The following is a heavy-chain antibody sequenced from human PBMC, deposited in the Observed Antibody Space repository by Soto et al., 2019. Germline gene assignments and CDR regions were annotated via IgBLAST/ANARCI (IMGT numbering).Heavy chain of an antibody. J-gene: IGHJ5*02. V-gene: IGHV2-5*02. CDR3: GRRYYDLISALDWFDP. D-gene: IGHD3-16*01. Sequence: QMTLKESGPTLVKPTQPLTLTCTFSGFSLSTSGVGVGWIRQPPGKALEGLALIYWDDDKPYSPSLKSRLTITKDTPKNQLVLTMHNIDPVDTATSYCGRRYYDLISALDWFDPWVQGTLVAVS. CDR2: IYWDDDK. CDR1: GFSLSTSGVG.